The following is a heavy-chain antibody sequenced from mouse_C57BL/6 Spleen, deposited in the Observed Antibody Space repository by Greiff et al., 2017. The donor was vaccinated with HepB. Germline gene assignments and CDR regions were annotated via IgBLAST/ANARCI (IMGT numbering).Heavy chain of an antibody. CDR1: GYTFTSYW. CDR2: IYPSDSET. CDR3: ARLAFPLDY. Sequence: VQLQQPRAELVRPGSSVKLSCKASGYTFTSYWMDWVKQRPGQGLEWIGNIYPSDSETHYNQKFKDKATLTVDKSSSTAYMQLSSLTSEDSAVYYCARLAFPLDYWGQGTTLTVSS. J-gene: IGHJ2*01. V-gene: IGHV1-61*01.